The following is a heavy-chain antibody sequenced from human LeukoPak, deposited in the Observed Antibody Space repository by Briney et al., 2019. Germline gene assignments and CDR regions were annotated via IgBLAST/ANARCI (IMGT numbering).Heavy chain of an antibody. J-gene: IGHJ5*02. CDR1: GFTFSSYS. V-gene: IGHV3-21*01. CDR2: ISSSSSYI. Sequence: PGGSLRLSCAASGFTFSSYSMNWVRQAPGKGLEWVSSISSSSSYIYYADSVKGRFTISRDNAKNSLYLQMNSLRAEDTAVYYCARNLQWLGPFWFDPWGQGTLVTVSS. CDR3: ARNLQWLGPFWFDP. D-gene: IGHD6-19*01.